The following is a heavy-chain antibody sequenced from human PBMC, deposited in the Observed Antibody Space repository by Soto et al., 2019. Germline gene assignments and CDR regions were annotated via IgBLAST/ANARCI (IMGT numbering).Heavy chain of an antibody. V-gene: IGHV1-69*01. CDR3: ARGRRKYYDSGSYLAGHDAFDI. Sequence: QVQLVQSGAEVKNPGSSVKVSCKTSGGTFSNYGISWVRQAPGQGLEWMGGIISLFATTNYAQKFQGRVTITVDESTSTAYMEVSSLRSEDTAMFYCARGRRKYYDSGSYLAGHDAFDIWGQGTRVIVSS. J-gene: IGHJ3*02. D-gene: IGHD3-22*01. CDR2: IISLFATT. CDR1: GGTFSNYG.